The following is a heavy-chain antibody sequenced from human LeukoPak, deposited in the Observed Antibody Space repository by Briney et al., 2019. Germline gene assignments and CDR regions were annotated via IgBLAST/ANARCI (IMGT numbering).Heavy chain of an antibody. V-gene: IGHV5-51*01. CDR3: ARQTGTTRIYYYMDV. D-gene: IGHD1-1*01. J-gene: IGHJ6*03. CDR1: GYRFTSNW. Sequence: KRGESLKISCKGSGYRFTSNWIGWVRQMPGKGLEWMGSIYPGDSDTRYSPSFQGQVTISADKSINIAYLQWSSLKASDTAMYYCARQTGTTRIYYYMDVWGKGTTVTVSS. CDR2: IYPGDSDT.